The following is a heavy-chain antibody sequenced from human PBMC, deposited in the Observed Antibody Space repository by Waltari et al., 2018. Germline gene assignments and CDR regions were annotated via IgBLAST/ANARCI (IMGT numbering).Heavy chain of an antibody. CDR3: AKAFRGYSGSYFDY. CDR1: GFSFGGFA. CDR2: ISGSGATT. D-gene: IGHD5-12*01. V-gene: IGHV3-23*01. J-gene: IGHJ4*02. Sequence: EVQLLESGGGLAQPGGSLRLSCATSGFSFGGFAMNWVRQAPGKGLGWVSGISGSGATTYYADSVRGRFTIPRDNSRNTLSLEVNSLRAEDTAIYYCAKAFRGYSGSYFDYWGQGVPVTVSS.